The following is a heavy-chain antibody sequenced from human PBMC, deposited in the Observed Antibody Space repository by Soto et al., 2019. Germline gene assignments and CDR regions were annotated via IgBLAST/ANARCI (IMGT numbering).Heavy chain of an antibody. CDR3: ARGHDSSRSVYLHY. Sequence: PSETPCLSSTVAGGSLSDVAYCWRWIHPPPGKGLEWIGYIYGRGATYYSPSLWSRLTISIDSSKNQFSLKLTSVSAADTAVYFSARGHDSSRSVYLHYWGPGTLVTVSS. CDR2: IYGRGAT. D-gene: IGHD3-22*01. CDR1: GGSLSDVAYC. J-gene: IGHJ1*01. V-gene: IGHV4-30-4*01.